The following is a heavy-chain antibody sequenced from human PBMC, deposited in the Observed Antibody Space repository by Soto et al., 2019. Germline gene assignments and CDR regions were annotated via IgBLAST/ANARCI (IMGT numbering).Heavy chain of an antibody. Sequence: ASSEVSCKASGYTFTSYYMHWVRQAPGQGLEWMGIINPSGGSTSYAQKFQGRVTMTRDTSTSTVYMELSSLRSEDTAVYYCAAHNVYSSGLDAFDIWGQGTMVTV. V-gene: IGHV1-46*01. D-gene: IGHD6-19*01. CDR1: GYTFTSYY. CDR3: AAHNVYSSGLDAFDI. CDR2: INPSGGST. J-gene: IGHJ3*02.